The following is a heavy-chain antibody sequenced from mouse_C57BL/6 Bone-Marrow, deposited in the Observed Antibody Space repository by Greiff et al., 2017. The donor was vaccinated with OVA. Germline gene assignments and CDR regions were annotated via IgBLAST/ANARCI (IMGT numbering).Heavy chain of an antibody. D-gene: IGHD2-3*01. J-gene: IGHJ4*01. CDR1: GYAFSSSW. CDR3: AREGWLLRENAMDY. CDR2: IYPGDGDT. V-gene: IGHV1-82*01. Sequence: QVQLQQSGPELVKPGASVKISCKASGYAFSSSWMNWVKQRPGKGLEWIGRIYPGDGDTNYNGKFKGKATLTADKSSSTAYMQLSSLTSEDSAVYFCAREGWLLRENAMDYWGQGTSVTVSS.